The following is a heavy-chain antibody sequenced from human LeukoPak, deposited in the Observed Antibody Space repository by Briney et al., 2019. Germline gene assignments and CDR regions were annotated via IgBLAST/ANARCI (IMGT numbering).Heavy chain of an antibody. CDR3: ARDTLIGVLTGPRFDY. D-gene: IGHD3-9*01. Sequence: HPGRSLRLSCAASGFTFDDYAMHWVRQAPGKGLEWVSGISWNSGSIGYADSVKGRFTISRDNAKNSLSLQMNSLRAEDTAVYYCARDTLIGVLTGPRFDYWGQGTLITFSS. CDR1: GFTFDDYA. V-gene: IGHV3-9*01. CDR2: ISWNSGSI. J-gene: IGHJ4*02.